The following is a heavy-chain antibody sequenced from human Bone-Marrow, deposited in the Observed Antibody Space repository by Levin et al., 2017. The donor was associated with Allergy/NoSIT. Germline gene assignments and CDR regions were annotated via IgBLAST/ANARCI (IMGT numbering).Heavy chain of an antibody. CDR1: GFTVGNNH. Sequence: GGSLRLSCASSGFTVGNNHMNWVRQAPGKGLEWVSLMYSGGSTRYADSGKGGFTISRASSKNTLYLQMDSLRADDTAVYYCATRSVAAPKWGRGTPVTVSS. CDR2: MYSGGST. D-gene: IGHD6-19*01. V-gene: IGHV3-66*01. CDR3: ATRSVAAPK. J-gene: IGHJ4*02.